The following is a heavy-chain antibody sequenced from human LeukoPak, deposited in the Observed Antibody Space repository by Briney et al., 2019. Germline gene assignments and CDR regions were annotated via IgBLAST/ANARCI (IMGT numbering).Heavy chain of an antibody. CDR3: ARDVRGITIFGVVNSKQNWFDP. J-gene: IGHJ5*02. Sequence: GSSVKVSCKASGGTFSSYAISWVRQAPGQGLEWMGRIIPIFGTANYAQKFQGRVAITTDESTSTAYMELSSLRSEDTAVYYCARDVRGITIFGVVNSKQNWFDPWGQGTLVTVSS. CDR2: IIPIFGTA. D-gene: IGHD3-3*01. CDR1: GGTFSSYA. V-gene: IGHV1-69*05.